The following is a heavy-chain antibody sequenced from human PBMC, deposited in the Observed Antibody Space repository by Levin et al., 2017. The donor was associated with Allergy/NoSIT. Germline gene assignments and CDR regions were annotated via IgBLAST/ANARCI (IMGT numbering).Heavy chain of an antibody. D-gene: IGHD4-17*01. CDR1: GFTFSDYY. CDR2: ITARATNI. Sequence: GGSLRLSCAASGFTFSDYYMSWIRQAPGKGLEWVAYITARATNIYYADSVRGRFTISRDYAKNSLYLQMNSLRAEDTAVYYCARDGDIDYGHSYFDYWGQGTLVTVSS. J-gene: IGHJ4*02. V-gene: IGHV3-11*01. CDR3: ARDGDIDYGHSYFDY.